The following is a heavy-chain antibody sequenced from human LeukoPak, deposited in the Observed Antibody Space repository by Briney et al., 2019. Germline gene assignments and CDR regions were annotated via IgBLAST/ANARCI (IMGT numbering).Heavy chain of an antibody. J-gene: IGHJ3*02. CDR3: ARSPMRRDILTGPAFDI. Sequence: ASVKVSCKASGYTFTSYDINWVRQATGQGLEWMGWMNPNSGNTGYAQKFPGRVTMTRNTSISTAYMELSSLRSEDTAVYYCARSPMRRDILTGPAFDIWGQGTMVTVSS. D-gene: IGHD3-9*01. CDR1: GYTFTSYD. V-gene: IGHV1-8*01. CDR2: MNPNSGNT.